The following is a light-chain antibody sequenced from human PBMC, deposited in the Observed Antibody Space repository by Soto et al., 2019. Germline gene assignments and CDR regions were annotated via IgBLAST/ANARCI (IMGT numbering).Light chain of an antibody. Sequence: EIVLTESPGTLSLSPGERAILSCRASQSISGNFLGWYQQKPGQAPRLLIYSASARTGGTPDRFSGSGSGTDFTLTISRLEPEDCAVYYCKQHGSSSGAFGVGNTVQV. CDR1: QSISGNF. V-gene: IGKV3-20*01. CDR3: KQHGSSSGA. J-gene: IGKJ4*01. CDR2: SAS.